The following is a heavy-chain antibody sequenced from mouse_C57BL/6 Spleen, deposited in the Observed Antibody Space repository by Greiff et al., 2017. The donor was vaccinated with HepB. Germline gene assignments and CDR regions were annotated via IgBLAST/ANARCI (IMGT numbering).Heavy chain of an antibody. CDR1: GYTFTSYW. D-gene: IGHD1-1*01. V-gene: IGHV1-53*01. CDR3: ARQIYDYGSRLYWYFDV. Sequence: VQLPQPGTELVKPGASVKLSCKASGYTFTSYWMHWVKQRPGQGLEWIGNINPSNGGTNYNEKFKSKATLTVDKSSSTAYMQLSSLTSADSAVYYCARQIYDYGSRLYWYFDVWGTGTTVTVSS. J-gene: IGHJ1*03. CDR2: INPSNGGT.